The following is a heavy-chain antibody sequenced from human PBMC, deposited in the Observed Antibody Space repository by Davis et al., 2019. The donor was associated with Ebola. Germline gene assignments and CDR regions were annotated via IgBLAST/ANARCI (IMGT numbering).Heavy chain of an antibody. CDR3: ARGLCGGDCYSD. CDR2: ISSSSRTI. D-gene: IGHD2-21*02. Sequence: PGGSLRLSCAASGFTFSSYSMNWVRQAPGKGLEWVSYISSSSRTIYYADSVKGRFTISRDNAKNSLYLQMNSLRAEDTAVYYCARGLCGGDCYSDWGQGTLVTVSS. J-gene: IGHJ4*02. CDR1: GFTFSSYS. V-gene: IGHV3-48*04.